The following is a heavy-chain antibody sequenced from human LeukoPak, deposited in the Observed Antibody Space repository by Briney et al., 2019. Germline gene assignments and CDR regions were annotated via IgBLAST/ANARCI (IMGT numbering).Heavy chain of an antibody. V-gene: IGHV3-21*01. D-gene: IGHD5-18*01. Sequence: GGSLRLSCAASGFTFSTYTMNWVRQAPGKGLEWVSSISSRSSYIYYADSVKGRFTISRDNAKNSLYLQMNSLRAEDTAVYYCARGGGYSYGSFDYWGQGTLVTVSS. CDR2: ISSRSSYI. CDR3: ARGGGYSYGSFDY. CDR1: GFTFSTYT. J-gene: IGHJ4*02.